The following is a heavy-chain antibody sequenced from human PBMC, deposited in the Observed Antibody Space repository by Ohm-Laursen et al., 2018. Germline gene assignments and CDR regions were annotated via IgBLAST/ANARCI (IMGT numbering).Heavy chain of an antibody. D-gene: IGHD3-22*01. Sequence: SLRLSCTASAFTFSSYWMTWVRQAPAKGLEWVASIDEDGSQKHYVDSVKGRFTISRDNAKNSLYLQMNSLRAEDTAVYYCAGGSGYHDYWGQGTLVTVSS. CDR2: IDEDGSQK. J-gene: IGHJ4*02. CDR3: AGGSGYHDY. CDR1: AFTFSSYW. V-gene: IGHV3-7*01.